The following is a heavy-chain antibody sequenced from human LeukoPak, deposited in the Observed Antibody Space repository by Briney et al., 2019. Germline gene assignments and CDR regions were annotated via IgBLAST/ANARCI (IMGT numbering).Heavy chain of an antibody. Sequence: GGSLRLSCAASGFTFSSYGMHWVRQAPGKGLEWVAVMSSDGSKKYYADSVKGRFTISRDNSKNTLYLQMNSLRAEDTAVYYCAKKFTGTTVISGDYFDYWGQGTLVTVSS. V-gene: IGHV3-30-3*02. CDR3: AKKFTGTTVISGDYFDY. CDR1: GFTFSSYG. CDR2: MSSDGSKK. J-gene: IGHJ4*02. D-gene: IGHD4-17*01.